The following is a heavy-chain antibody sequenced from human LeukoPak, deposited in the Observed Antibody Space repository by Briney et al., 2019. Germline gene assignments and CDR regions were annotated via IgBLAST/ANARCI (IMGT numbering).Heavy chain of an antibody. CDR1: GGSFSGYY. CDR2: INHSGST. Sequence: SETLSLTCAVYGGSFSGYYWSWIRQPPGKGLEWIGEINHSGSTNYNPSLKSRVTISVDTSKNQFSLKLSSVTAADTAVYYCARGPYDFWSGYYTRLFDPWGQGTLVTVSS. CDR3: ARGPYDFWSGYYTRLFDP. J-gene: IGHJ5*02. V-gene: IGHV4-34*01. D-gene: IGHD3-3*01.